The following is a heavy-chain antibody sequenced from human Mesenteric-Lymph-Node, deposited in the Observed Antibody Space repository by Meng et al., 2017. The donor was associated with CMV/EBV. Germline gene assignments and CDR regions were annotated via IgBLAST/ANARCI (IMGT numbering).Heavy chain of an antibody. V-gene: IGHV4-59*01. J-gene: IGHJ4*02. CDR1: GGSISGYY. Sequence: GSLRLSCTVSGGSISGYYWTWIRQPPGKGLEWIGYIYSGESANYNPSLKSRVTISVDTSKNHFSLKLSSVTAADTAVYYCARGERYYYGGSRYPSDYWGQGTLVTVSS. D-gene: IGHD3-22*01. CDR2: IYSGESA. CDR3: ARGERYYYGGSRYPSDY.